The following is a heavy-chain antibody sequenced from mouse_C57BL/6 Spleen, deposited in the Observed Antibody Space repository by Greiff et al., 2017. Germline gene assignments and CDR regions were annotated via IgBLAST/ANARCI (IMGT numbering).Heavy chain of an antibody. J-gene: IGHJ2*01. CDR2: ISYDGSN. Sequence: LQESGPGLVKPSQSLSLTCSVTGYSITSGYYWNWIRQFPGNKLEWMGYISYDGSNNYNPSLKNRISITRDTSKNQFFLKLNSVTTEDTATYYCARSYYYGTYYFDYWGQGTTLTVSS. CDR3: ARSYYYGTYYFDY. D-gene: IGHD1-1*01. CDR1: GYSITSGYY. V-gene: IGHV3-6*01.